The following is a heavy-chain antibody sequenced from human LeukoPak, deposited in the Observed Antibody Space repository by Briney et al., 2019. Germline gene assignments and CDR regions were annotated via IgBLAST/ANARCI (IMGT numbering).Heavy chain of an antibody. CDR2: IYHSGST. V-gene: IGHV4-4*02. J-gene: IGHJ4*02. D-gene: IGHD3-22*01. Sequence: SESLSLTCAVSGGSISSSNWWSWVRQPPGKGLEWIGEIYHSGSTNYNPSLKSRVTISVDKSKNQFSLKLSSVTAADTAVYYCARGLYYYDSSGCIDYWGQGTLVTDSS. CDR3: ARGLYYYDSSGCIDY. CDR1: GGSISSSNW.